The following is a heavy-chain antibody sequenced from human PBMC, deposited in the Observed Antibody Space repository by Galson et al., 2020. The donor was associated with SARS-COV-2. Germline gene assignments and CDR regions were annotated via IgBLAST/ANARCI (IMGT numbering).Heavy chain of an antibody. CDR1: GFTFSSYA. CDR2: ISGSGGST. Sequence: GESLKISCAASGFTFSSYAMSWVRQAPGKGLEWVSAISGSGGSTYYADSVKGRFTISRDNSKNTLYLQMNSLRAEDTAVYYCAKEDDSSGYYSGEDFDYWGQGTLVTVSS. V-gene: IGHV3-23*01. CDR3: AKEDDSSGYYSGEDFDY. J-gene: IGHJ4*02. D-gene: IGHD3-22*01.